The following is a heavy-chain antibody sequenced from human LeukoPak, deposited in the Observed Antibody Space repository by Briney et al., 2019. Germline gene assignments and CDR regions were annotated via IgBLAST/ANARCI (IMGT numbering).Heavy chain of an antibody. CDR3: AKVLSVRVIADAFDI. D-gene: IGHD3-10*02. Sequence: GGSLRLSCAASGFTFSSYWMHWVRQAPGKGLVWVSRINSDGSSTSYADSVKGRFTISRDNSKNTLYLQMNSLRAEDTAVYYCAKVLSVRVIADAFDIWGQGTMVTVSS. CDR2: INSDGSST. V-gene: IGHV3-74*01. J-gene: IGHJ3*02. CDR1: GFTFSSYW.